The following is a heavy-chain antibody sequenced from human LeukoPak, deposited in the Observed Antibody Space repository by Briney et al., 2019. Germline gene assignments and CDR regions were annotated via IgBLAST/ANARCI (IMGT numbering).Heavy chain of an antibody. V-gene: IGHV4-59*01. Sequence: PSETLSLTCTVSGGSISSYYWSWIRQPPAKGLEWIGYIYYSGSTNYNPSLKSRVTISVDTSKNQFSLKLSSVTAADTAVYYCARANYDSSGYYSPFDYWGQGTLVTVSS. D-gene: IGHD3-22*01. J-gene: IGHJ4*02. CDR3: ARANYDSSGYYSPFDY. CDR2: IYYSGST. CDR1: GGSISSYY.